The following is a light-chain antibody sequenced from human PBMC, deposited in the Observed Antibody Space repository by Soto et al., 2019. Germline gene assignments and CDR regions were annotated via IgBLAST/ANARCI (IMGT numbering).Light chain of an antibody. CDR2: DAS. J-gene: IGKJ4*01. CDR1: QTVRNNY. V-gene: IGKV3-20*01. CDR3: QHCSCYPLT. Sequence: EIVVTMSPCTVSLSPGERATLSCRASQTVRNNYFAWYQQKPGQAPRLLNYDASSRATGIPDWISGGGSGAVFILTISILEAEDFVVYCCQHCSCYPLTFGGGTKVDIK.